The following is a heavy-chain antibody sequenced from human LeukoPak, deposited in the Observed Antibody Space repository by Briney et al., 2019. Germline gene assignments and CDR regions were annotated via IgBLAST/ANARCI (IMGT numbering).Heavy chain of an antibody. J-gene: IGHJ4*02. Sequence: PSETLSLTCAVYGGSFSGYYWSWIRQPPGKGLEWIATIYHTGSTYYNPSLESRVTISVDTSKNEFSLNLNSVTAAATAVYFCARAVWIIPSGIDYGGRGPWATVPS. D-gene: IGHD2-2*03. CDR2: IYHTGST. CDR1: GGSFSGYY. CDR3: ARAVWIIPSGIDY. V-gene: IGHV4-34*11.